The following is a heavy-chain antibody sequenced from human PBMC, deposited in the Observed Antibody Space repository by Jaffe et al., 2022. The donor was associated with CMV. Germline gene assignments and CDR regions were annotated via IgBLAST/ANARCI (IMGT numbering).Heavy chain of an antibody. CDR2: INPDSGGT. Sequence: QVQLVQSGAEVKKPGASVKVSCEASGYTFTGYYMHWVRQAPGQGLEWMGWINPDSGGTNYAQKFQGWVTMTRDTSINTVYMELSRLTSDDTAVYYCVRGGPYYSSYYSHSGSYGALDFWGPGTLVTVSS. CDR3: VRGGPYYSSYYSHSGSYGALDF. CDR1: GYTFTGYY. J-gene: IGHJ4*02. D-gene: IGHD3-10*01. V-gene: IGHV1-2*04.